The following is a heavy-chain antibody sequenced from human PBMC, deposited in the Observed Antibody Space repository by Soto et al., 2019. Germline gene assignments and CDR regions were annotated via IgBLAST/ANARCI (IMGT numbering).Heavy chain of an antibody. Sequence: PSETLSLTCTVSGGSISSYYWSWIRQPPGKGLEWIGYIYYSGSTNYNPSLKSRVTISVDTSKNQFSLKLSSVTAADTAVYYCARVGCSYGYSPEGFDPWGQGTLVTVSS. CDR2: IYYSGST. V-gene: IGHV4-59*01. D-gene: IGHD5-18*01. J-gene: IGHJ5*02. CDR1: GGSISSYY. CDR3: ARVGCSYGYSPEGFDP.